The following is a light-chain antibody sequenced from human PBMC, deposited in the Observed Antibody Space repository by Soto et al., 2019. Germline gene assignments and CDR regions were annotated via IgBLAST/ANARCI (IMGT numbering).Light chain of an antibody. CDR3: CSYAGSYTYV. CDR1: SSGVGGYNY. J-gene: IGLJ1*01. CDR2: DVG. V-gene: IGLV2-11*01. Sequence: QSALTQPRSVSGSPGQSVTISCTGTSSGVGGYNYVSWYQQHPGKAPKLMIYDVGKRPSGVPDRFSGSKSGNTASLTISGLQAEDEADYYCCSYAGSYTYVFGTGTKVTVL.